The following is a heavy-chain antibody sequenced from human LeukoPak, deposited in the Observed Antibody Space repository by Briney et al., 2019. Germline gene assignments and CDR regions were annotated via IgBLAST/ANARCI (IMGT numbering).Heavy chain of an antibody. CDR1: GFTFSGYE. J-gene: IGHJ4*02. CDR3: GTAAAGYYFDY. V-gene: IGHV3-48*03. D-gene: IGHD6-19*01. CDR2: ISSSGNSI. Sequence: GGSLRLSCAASGFTFSGYEMNWVRQAPGKGLEWVSYISSSGNSIYYADSVKGRFTISRDNAKNSLYLEMNSLRADDTALYYCGTAAAGYYFDYWGLGTLVTVSS.